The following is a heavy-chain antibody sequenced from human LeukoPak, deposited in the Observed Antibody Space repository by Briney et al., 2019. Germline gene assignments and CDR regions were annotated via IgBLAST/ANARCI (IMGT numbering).Heavy chain of an antibody. CDR2: INPSGGST. CDR1: GYTFTSYY. V-gene: IGHV1-46*03. CDR3: AREGSGWPFDY. D-gene: IGHD6-19*01. Sequence: ASVKVSCKASGYTFTSYYMHWVRQAPGQGLEWMGTINPSGGSTSYAQKFQGRVTMTRDTSTSTVYMELSSLRSEDTAVYYCAREGSGWPFDYWGQGTLVTVSS. J-gene: IGHJ4*02.